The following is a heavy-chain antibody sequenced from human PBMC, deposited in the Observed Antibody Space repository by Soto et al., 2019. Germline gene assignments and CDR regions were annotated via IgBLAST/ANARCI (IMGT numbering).Heavy chain of an antibody. D-gene: IGHD6-13*01. CDR1: GGSISSGVYY. Sequence: SETLSLTCTVSGGSISSGVYYWSWIRQHPGTGLEWIGHISYSGSTYSNPSLKSRLTISADTSKNQFSLKLSSVTAADTAVYYCARVFSDSSSFFDPWGQGTLVTVSS. J-gene: IGHJ5*02. CDR3: ARVFSDSSSFFDP. CDR2: ISYSGST. V-gene: IGHV4-31*03.